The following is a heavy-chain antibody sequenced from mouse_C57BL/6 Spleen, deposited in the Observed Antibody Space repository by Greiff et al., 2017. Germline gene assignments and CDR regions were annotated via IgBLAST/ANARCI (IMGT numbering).Heavy chain of an antibody. CDR2: IDPSDSYT. CDR3: ADSSGY. D-gene: IGHD3-2*02. J-gene: IGHJ4*01. V-gene: IGHV1-59*01. Sequence: QVQLQQPGAELVRPGTSVKLSCKASGYTFTSYWMHWVKQRPGQGLEWIGVIDPSDSYTNYNQKFKGQATLTVDTSSSTAYMQLSSLTSEDSAVYYCADSSGYWGQGTSVTVSS. CDR1: GYTFTSYW.